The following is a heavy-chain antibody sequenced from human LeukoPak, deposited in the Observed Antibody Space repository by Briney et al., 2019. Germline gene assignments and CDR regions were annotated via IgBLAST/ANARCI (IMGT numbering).Heavy chain of an antibody. J-gene: IGHJ5*02. V-gene: IGHV4-31*03. Sequence: SETLSLTCTVSGVSISSGGYYWRWIRQHPGKGLEWIGYIYYSGSTYYNPSLKSRVTISVDTSKNQFSLKLSSVTAADTAVYYCARILWFGELFSNWFDPWGQGTLVTVSS. D-gene: IGHD3-10*01. CDR1: GVSISSGGYY. CDR2: IYYSGST. CDR3: ARILWFGELFSNWFDP.